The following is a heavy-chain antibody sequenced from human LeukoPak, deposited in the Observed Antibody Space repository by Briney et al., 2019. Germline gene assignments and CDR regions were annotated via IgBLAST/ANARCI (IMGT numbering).Heavy chain of an antibody. CDR2: IYTSGST. V-gene: IGHV4-61*02. Sequence: SETLSLTCTVSGGSLSSGSYYWSWIRQPAGKGLEWIGRIYTSGSTNYNPSLQSRVTISVDTSKNQFSLKLSSVTAADTAVYYCARGGSSRPHYYGMDVWGQGTTVTVSS. D-gene: IGHD6-6*01. CDR1: GGSLSSGSYY. CDR3: ARGGSSRPHYYGMDV. J-gene: IGHJ6*02.